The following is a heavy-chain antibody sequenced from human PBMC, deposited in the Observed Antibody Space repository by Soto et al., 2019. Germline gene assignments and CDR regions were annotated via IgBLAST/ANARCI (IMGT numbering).Heavy chain of an antibody. D-gene: IGHD6-13*01. CDR1: GFTFSSYG. Sequence: GGSLRLSCAASGFTFSSYGMHWVRQAPGKGLEYVSAISSNGGSTYYADSVKGRFTISRDNSKNTLYPQMSSLRAEDTAVYYCVKSIIAAAGPSNWGQGTLVTVSS. V-gene: IGHV3-64D*06. CDR3: VKSIIAAAGPSN. CDR2: ISSNGGST. J-gene: IGHJ4*02.